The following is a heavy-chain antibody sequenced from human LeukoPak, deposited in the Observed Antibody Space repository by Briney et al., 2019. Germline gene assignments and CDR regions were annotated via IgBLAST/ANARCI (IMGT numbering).Heavy chain of an antibody. J-gene: IGHJ3*02. CDR2: ISYDGSNK. Sequence: GGSLRLSCAASGFTFSSYSMNWVRQAPGKGLEWVAVISYDGSNKYYADSVKGRFTISRDNSKNTLYLQMNSLRAEDTAVYYCAKDWGSGWAFDIWGQGTMVTVSS. D-gene: IGHD3-22*01. V-gene: IGHV3-30*18. CDR3: AKDWGSGWAFDI. CDR1: GFTFSSYS.